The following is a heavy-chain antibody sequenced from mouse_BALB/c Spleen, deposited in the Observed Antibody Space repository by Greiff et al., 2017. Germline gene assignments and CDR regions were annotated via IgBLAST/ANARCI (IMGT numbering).Heavy chain of an antibody. CDR1: GYAFTNYL. CDR3: ASSDSNDCFGY. J-gene: IGHJ2*01. Sequence: QVQLQQSGAELVRPGTSVKVSCKASGYAFTNYLIEWVKQRPGQGLEWIGVINPGSGGTNYNEKFKGKATLTADKSSSTAYMQLSSLTSEDSAVDFCASSDSNDCFGYWGQGTTLTVSS. D-gene: IGHD2-5*01. CDR2: INPGSGGT. V-gene: IGHV1-54*01.